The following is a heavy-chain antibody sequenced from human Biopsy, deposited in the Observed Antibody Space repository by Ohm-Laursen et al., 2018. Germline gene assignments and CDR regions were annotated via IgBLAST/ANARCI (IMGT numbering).Heavy chain of an antibody. J-gene: IGHJ4*02. D-gene: IGHD3-3*01. V-gene: IGHV4-59*01. CDR1: GGSISDDY. CDR2: ISSGGRA. Sequence: PPGTLSLTCTVSGGSISDDYWNWIRQPPGKGLQVIGYISSGGRAKYNPSLKSRLTISLDTSKNQLSLRLSSVTAADSAIYYCARERQFRFLEGAFDYWGQGILVTVSS. CDR3: ARERQFRFLEGAFDY.